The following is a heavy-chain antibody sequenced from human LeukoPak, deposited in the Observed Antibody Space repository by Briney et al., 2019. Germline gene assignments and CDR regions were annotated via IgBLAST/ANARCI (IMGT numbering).Heavy chain of an antibody. CDR3: ARDPNGDYIGAFDI. Sequence: GGSLRLSCTASGFTFSAYAMMWVRQAPGKGPEWVSAIRGGGGNAFYADSVKGRFTISRDNSKYTLFLQMNSLRAEDTAVYYCARDPNGDYIGAFDIWGPGTMVTVSS. CDR2: IRGGGGNA. D-gene: IGHD4-17*01. CDR1: GFTFSAYA. J-gene: IGHJ3*02. V-gene: IGHV3-23*01.